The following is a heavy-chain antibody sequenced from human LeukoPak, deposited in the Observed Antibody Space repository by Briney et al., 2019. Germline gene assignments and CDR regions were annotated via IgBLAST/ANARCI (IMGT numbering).Heavy chain of an antibody. CDR2: IRYDGSNK. CDR3: AKGSGTNYYYYMDV. CDR1: GFTFSSYG. Sequence: AGGSLRLSCAASGFTFSSYGMHWVRQAPGKGLEWVAFIRYDGSNKYYADSVKGRFTISRDNSKDTLYLQMNSLRAEDTAVYYCAKGSGTNYYYYMDVWGKGTTVTVSS. J-gene: IGHJ6*03. V-gene: IGHV3-30*02. D-gene: IGHD1-1*01.